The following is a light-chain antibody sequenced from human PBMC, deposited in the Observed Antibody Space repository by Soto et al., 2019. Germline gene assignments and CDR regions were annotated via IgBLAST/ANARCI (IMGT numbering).Light chain of an antibody. V-gene: IGLV2-14*01. CDR3: SAYTARSTLV. CDR2: EVR. CDR1: MRDVGAYNL. J-gene: IGLJ3*02. Sequence: HSALTQPASVSGSAGQSITISCSGTMRDVGAYNLVSWYQQHPGTAPKLIIYEVRNRPSGSSSRFSGSRSGNTASLTISGLQPEDEGDYYCSAYTARSTLVFGGGTKVTVL.